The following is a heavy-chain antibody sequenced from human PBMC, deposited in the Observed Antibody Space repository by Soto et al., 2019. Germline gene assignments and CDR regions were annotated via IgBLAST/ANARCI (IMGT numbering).Heavy chain of an antibody. CDR1: GFTFSSYG. V-gene: IGHV3-30*18. CDR3: ANPDYSYDWFDP. Sequence: PGGSVRLSCAASGFTFSSYGMHWVRQAPGKGLEWVAVISYDGSNKYYADSVKGRFTISRDNSKNTLYLQMNSLRAEDTAVYYCANPDYSYDWFDPWGQGTLVTVSS. CDR2: ISYDGSNK. J-gene: IGHJ5*02. D-gene: IGHD5-18*01.